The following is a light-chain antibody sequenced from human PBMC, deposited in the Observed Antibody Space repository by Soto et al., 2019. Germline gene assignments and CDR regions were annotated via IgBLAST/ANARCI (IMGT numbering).Light chain of an antibody. CDR2: DTS. V-gene: IGKV1-39*01. CDR3: QQTDSVPLT. CDR1: QSISY. J-gene: IGKJ4*01. Sequence: DIQMTQSPSSLSASVGNRVTITCRASQSISYLNWYQQIPGKAPKLLISDTSNLQSGVPSRFSGSGSGTEFSLTINTLQREDYATYYCQQTDSVPLTFGGGTKVEIK.